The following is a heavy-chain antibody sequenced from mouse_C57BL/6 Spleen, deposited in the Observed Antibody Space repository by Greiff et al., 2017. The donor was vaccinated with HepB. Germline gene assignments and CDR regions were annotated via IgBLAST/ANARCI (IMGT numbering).Heavy chain of an antibody. J-gene: IGHJ4*01. D-gene: IGHD2-3*01. CDR3: ARRWLPNYYAMDY. Sequence: EVQLVESGGGLVQPGGSLSLSCAASGFTFTDYYMSWVRQPPGKALEWLGFIRNKANGYTTEYSASVKGRFTISRDNSQSILYLQMNALRAEDSATYDCARRWLPNYYAMDYWGQGTSVTVSS. CDR2: IRNKANGYTT. V-gene: IGHV7-3*01. CDR1: GFTFTDYY.